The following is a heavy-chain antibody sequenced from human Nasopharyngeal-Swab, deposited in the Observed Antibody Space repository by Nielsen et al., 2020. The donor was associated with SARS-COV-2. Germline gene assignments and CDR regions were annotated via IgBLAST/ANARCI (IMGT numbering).Heavy chain of an antibody. CDR3: ARGWELPDDY. CDR1: GFTFSSYW. J-gene: IGHJ4*02. D-gene: IGHD1-26*01. V-gene: IGHV3-7*02. Sequence: GESLKISCAASGFTFSSYWMSWVRQAPGKGLEWVANIKQDGSEKYYVDSVKGRFTISRDNTKNSLYLQMNSLRAEDTAVYYCARGWELPDDYWGQGTLVTVSS. CDR2: IKQDGSEK.